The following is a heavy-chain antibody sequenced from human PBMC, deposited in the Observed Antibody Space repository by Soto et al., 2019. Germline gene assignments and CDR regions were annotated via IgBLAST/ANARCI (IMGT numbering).Heavy chain of an antibody. V-gene: IGHV1-18*01. CDR2: ISAYNGNT. CDR3: ARVNDWLRLGELVT. D-gene: IGHD3-16*01. CDR1: GYTFTSYG. Sequence: QVQLVQSGAEVKKPGASVKVSCKASGYTFTSYGISWVRQAPGQGLEWMGWISAYNGNTNYAQKLQGRVTMPTDTSKSTAYMELRGLRSDDTAVYYCARVNDWLRLGELVTWGQGTLVTVSS. J-gene: IGHJ5*02.